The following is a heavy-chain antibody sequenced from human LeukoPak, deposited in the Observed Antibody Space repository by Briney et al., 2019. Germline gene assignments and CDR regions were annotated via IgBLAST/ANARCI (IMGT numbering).Heavy chain of an antibody. CDR2: IYYSGST. D-gene: IGHD5-24*01. J-gene: IGHJ4*02. V-gene: IGHV4-31*03. CDR1: GGSISSPSYY. CDR3: ASASAGYNLDY. Sequence: SETLSLTCTVSGGSISSPSYYWSWIRQHPGKGLEWIGYIYYSGSTFYNPSLKSRLTISVDTSENQFSLNLNSVTAADTAVYYCASASAGYNLDYWGQGTLVTVSS.